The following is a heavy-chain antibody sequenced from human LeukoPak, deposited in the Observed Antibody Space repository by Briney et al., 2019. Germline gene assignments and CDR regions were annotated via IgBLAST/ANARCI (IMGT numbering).Heavy chain of an antibody. Sequence: PGGSLRLSCAASDFTVSSNYMSWVRQAPGKGLEWVSVIHKNAITSYADTVKGRFTISRDNSKNTLYLQMNNLRVDDTAVYYCARSLRVRGVPDHMDVWGKGTTVTVYS. D-gene: IGHD3-10*01. CDR3: ARSLRVRGVPDHMDV. CDR1: DFTVSSNY. J-gene: IGHJ6*03. V-gene: IGHV3-53*01. CDR2: IHKNAIT.